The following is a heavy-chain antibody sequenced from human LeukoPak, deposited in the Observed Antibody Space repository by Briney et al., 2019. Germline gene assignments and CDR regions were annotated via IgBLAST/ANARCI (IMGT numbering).Heavy chain of an antibody. D-gene: IGHD1-26*01. CDR1: GYTFIGYY. J-gene: IGHJ3*02. CDR3: ARRGSPGGFDI. Sequence: ASVKVSCKASGYTFIGYYMHWVRQAPGQGLEWMGWINPNSGGTNYAQRFQGRVTMTRDTSISTAYMELSRPRSDDTALYYCARRGSPGGFDIWGQGTMVTVSS. CDR2: INPNSGGT. V-gene: IGHV1-2*02.